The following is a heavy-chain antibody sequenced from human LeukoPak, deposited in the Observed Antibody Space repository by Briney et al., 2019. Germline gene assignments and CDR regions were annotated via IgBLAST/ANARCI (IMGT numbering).Heavy chain of an antibody. D-gene: IGHD2-2*02. V-gene: IGHV5-51*01. CDR2: IYPGDSDT. CDR3: ARLLGHSIVVPAAIRRSARRLDY. CDR1: GYSFTSYW. Sequence: GESLKISCEGSGYSFTSYWIGWVRQMPGKGLGWMWIIYPGDSDTRYRPSFQGQVTISADKSISTAYLQWSSLKASDTAMYYCARLLGHSIVVPAAIRRSARRLDYWGQGTLVTVSS. J-gene: IGHJ4*02.